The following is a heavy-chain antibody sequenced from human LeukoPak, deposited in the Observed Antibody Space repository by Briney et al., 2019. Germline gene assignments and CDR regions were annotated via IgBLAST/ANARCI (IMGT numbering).Heavy chain of an antibody. V-gene: IGHV4-59*01. Sequence: SETLSHTCTVSGGSISSYYWSWIRQPPGKGLEWIGYVYYSGSTNYNPSLKSRVIISVDTSKNQFSLKLTSVTTADTAMYYCASNDYGDYQSDYWGQGTLVTVSS. D-gene: IGHD4-17*01. CDR2: VYYSGST. CDR1: GGSISSYY. J-gene: IGHJ4*02. CDR3: ASNDYGDYQSDY.